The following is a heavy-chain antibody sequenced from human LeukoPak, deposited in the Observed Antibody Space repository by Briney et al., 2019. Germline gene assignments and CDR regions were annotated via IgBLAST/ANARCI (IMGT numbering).Heavy chain of an antibody. CDR1: GYTFTGYY. J-gene: IGHJ4*02. D-gene: IGHD3-10*01. CDR2: INPNSGGT. V-gene: IGHV1-2*02. Sequence: ASVKVSCTASGYTFTGYYIHWVRQAPGQGLEWMGWINPNSGGTHYAQKFQGRVTMTRDTSLSTAYMDLSILRYDDTAVYYCARDFMVRGVTTPDFWGQGTLVTVSS. CDR3: ARDFMVRGVTTPDF.